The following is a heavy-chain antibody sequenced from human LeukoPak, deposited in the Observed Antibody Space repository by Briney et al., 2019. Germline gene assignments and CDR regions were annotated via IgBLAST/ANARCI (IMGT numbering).Heavy chain of an antibody. J-gene: IGHJ4*02. CDR3: ALPLRDGDFYFDY. Sequence: GGSLRLSCAASGFTFSKYWMHWVRQAPGKGLVWVSRINRNGRSTNYADSVKGRFTISRDNAKNTVFLQMNSLRGEDTAVYYCALPLRDGDFYFDYWGEGALVTVSS. V-gene: IGHV3-74*01. D-gene: IGHD4-17*01. CDR2: INRNGRST. CDR1: GFTFSKYW.